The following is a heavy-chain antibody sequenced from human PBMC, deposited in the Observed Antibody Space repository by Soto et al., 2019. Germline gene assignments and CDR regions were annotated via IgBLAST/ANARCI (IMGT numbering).Heavy chain of an antibody. V-gene: IGHV3-30*03. CDR1: GFTFSSYG. CDR3: VIGVVVAPTYFQY. Sequence: QVQLVESGGGVVQPGRSLRLSCAASGFTFSSYGMHWVRQAPGKGLEWVAVISYDGSDKYYADSVKGRFTISRDNSNNTLYLQMDSLRAEDTAVYYCVIGVVVAPTYFQYWGQGTLVTVSS. CDR2: ISYDGSDK. J-gene: IGHJ1*01. D-gene: IGHD2-15*01.